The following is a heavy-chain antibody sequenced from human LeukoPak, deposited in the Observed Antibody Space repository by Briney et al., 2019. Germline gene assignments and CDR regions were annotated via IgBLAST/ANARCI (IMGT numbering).Heavy chain of an antibody. CDR1: GGTFSSYA. J-gene: IGHJ5*02. D-gene: IGHD2-15*01. V-gene: IGHV1-69*13. Sequence: GASVKVSCKASGGTFSSYAISWVRQAPGQGLEWMGGIIPIFGTANYAQKFQGRVTITADESTSTAYMELSSLRSEDTAVYYCARGAVAATGWFDPWGQGTLVTVSS. CDR3: ARGAVAATGWFDP. CDR2: IIPIFGTA.